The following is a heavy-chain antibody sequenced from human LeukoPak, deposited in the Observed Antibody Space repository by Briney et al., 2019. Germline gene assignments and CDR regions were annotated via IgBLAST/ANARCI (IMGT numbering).Heavy chain of an antibody. V-gene: IGHV3-30*04. Sequence: GGSLRLSCAASGFTFSSYAMHWVRQAPGKGLEWVAVISYDGSNKYYADSVKGRFTISRDNSKNTLYLQMNSLRAEDTAVYYCARDSLYAVFGVVIIPSAFDIWGQGTMVTVSS. J-gene: IGHJ3*02. CDR2: ISYDGSNK. CDR3: ARDSLYAVFGVVIIPSAFDI. D-gene: IGHD3-3*01. CDR1: GFTFSSYA.